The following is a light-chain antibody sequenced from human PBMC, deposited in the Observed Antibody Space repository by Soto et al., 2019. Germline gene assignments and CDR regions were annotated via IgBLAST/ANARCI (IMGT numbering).Light chain of an antibody. J-gene: IGKJ2*02. V-gene: IGKV1D-16*01. CDR2: STS. CDR1: QDISGW. CDR3: KQYSSYPCT. Sequence: DIQMTQSPSSLSASVGDRITITCRASQDISGWLAWYQQKPKKAPKSLIYSTSTLQSGVPTRFSGSRSRTDFTLTINSLQPEDFTTYYCKQYSSYPCTFGQGTKLEIK.